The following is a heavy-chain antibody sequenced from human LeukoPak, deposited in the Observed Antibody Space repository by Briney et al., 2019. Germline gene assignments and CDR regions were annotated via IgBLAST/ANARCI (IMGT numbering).Heavy chain of an antibody. Sequence: GESLKISCKGSGYRFTSYWIGWVRQMPGKGLEWMGIIYPGDSDTRYSPSFQGQVTISADKSISTAYLQWSSLKASDTAMYYCASQSYNYPPYCSGGSCHQQAFDIWGQGTMVTVSS. D-gene: IGHD2-15*01. J-gene: IGHJ3*02. CDR2: IYPGDSDT. CDR1: GYRFTSYW. V-gene: IGHV5-51*01. CDR3: ASQSYNYPPYCSGGSCHQQAFDI.